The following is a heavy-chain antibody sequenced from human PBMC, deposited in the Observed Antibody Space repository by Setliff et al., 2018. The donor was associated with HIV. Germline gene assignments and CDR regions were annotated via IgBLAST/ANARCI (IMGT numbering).Heavy chain of an antibody. D-gene: IGHD6-6*01. CDR2: IKEDGREK. CDR1: GFTFNTYT. CDR3: SINSPLSS. J-gene: IGHJ4*02. Sequence: PGGSLRLSCAASGFTFNTYTMTWVRQAPGKGLEWVATIKEDGREKYYVGSVKGRFTISRDNTKRSLYLQMNRLKIEDTALYFCSINSPLSSWGQGTLVTVSS. V-gene: IGHV3-7*03.